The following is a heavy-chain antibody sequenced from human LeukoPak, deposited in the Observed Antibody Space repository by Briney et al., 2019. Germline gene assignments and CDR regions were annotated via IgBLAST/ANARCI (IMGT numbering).Heavy chain of an antibody. Sequence: SETLSLTCTVCGDSINHYYWNWVRQPAGKGVEWVGRIYTMGNSNYNRSLKSRVTMSVDKTKKQFSLRLNSVTAADTAVYYCARGGRRFLDWKLDYWGQGTLDTVSS. CDR2: IYTMGNS. D-gene: IGHD3/OR15-3a*01. CDR1: GDSINHYY. CDR3: ARGGRRFLDWKLDY. J-gene: IGHJ4*02. V-gene: IGHV4-4*07.